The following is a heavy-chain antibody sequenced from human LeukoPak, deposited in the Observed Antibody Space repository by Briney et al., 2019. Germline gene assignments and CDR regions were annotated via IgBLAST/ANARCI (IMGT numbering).Heavy chain of an antibody. D-gene: IGHD3-10*01. CDR1: GYTFTGYY. CDR2: INPNSGGT. J-gene: IGHJ4*02. CDR3: ARDLYYGSGLTVGY. V-gene: IGHV1-2*02. Sequence: GASVKVSCKASGYTFTGYYLHWVRQAPGQGLEWMGWINPNSGGTNYAQKFQGRVTMTRDTSISTAYMELSRLRSDDTAVYYCARDLYYGSGLTVGYWGQGTLVTVSS.